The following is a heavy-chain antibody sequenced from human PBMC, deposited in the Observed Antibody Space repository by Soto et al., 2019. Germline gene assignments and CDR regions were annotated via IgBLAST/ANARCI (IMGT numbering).Heavy chain of an antibody. CDR1: GYSIRSGYY. D-gene: IGHD1-26*01. CDR3: VRNSGSYWGFFDF. V-gene: IGHV4-38-2*01. CDR2: IYHSGST. J-gene: IGHJ4*02. Sequence: QVRLQESGPGLVKPSETLSLSCAVSGYSIRSGYYWGWIRQPPGEGPEWIGSIYHSGSTYYNPSLRSRIILSGETSKNQFSLKLPSVTAADTAVYFCVRNSGSYWGFFDFWGQGTLVTFSS.